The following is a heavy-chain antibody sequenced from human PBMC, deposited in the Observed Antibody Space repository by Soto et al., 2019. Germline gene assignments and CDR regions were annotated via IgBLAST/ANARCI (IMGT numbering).Heavy chain of an antibody. Sequence: GGSLRLSCAASGFTFSSYGTHWVRQAPGKGLEWVAVISYDGSNKYYADSVKGRFTISRDNSKNTLYLQMNSLRAEDTAVYYCAKDPSGSSPSYWGRGTLVTVSS. CDR2: ISYDGSNK. CDR1: GFTFSSYG. J-gene: IGHJ4*02. D-gene: IGHD6-13*01. CDR3: AKDPSGSSPSY. V-gene: IGHV3-30*18.